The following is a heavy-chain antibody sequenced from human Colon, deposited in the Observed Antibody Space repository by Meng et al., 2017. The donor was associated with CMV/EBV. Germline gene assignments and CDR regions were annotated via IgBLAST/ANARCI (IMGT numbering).Heavy chain of an antibody. J-gene: IGHJ6*02. CDR2: IKQDGSEK. Sequence: GESLKISCAASGFTFSSYWMSWVRQAPGKGLEWVANIKQDGSEKYYVDSVKGRFTASRDNAKNSLSLLMNSLRPEDTAVYYCARSYYYGLDVWGQGTTVTVSS. D-gene: IGHD3-10*01. V-gene: IGHV3-7*01. CDR1: GFTFSSYW. CDR3: ARSYYYGLDV.